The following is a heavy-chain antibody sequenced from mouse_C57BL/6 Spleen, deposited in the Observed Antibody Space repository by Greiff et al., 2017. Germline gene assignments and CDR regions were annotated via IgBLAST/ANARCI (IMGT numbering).Heavy chain of an antibody. D-gene: IGHD4-1*01. CDR3: ARSGSLTGTGWFAY. CDR1: GYAFSSYW. CDR2: IYPGDGDT. Sequence: QVQLQQSGAELVKPGASVKISCKASGYAFSSYWMNWVKQRPGKGLEWIGQIYPGDGDTNYNGKFKGKATLTADKSSSTADMQLSSLTSEDSAVYVCARSGSLTGTGWFAYWGQGTLVTVSA. J-gene: IGHJ3*01. V-gene: IGHV1-80*01.